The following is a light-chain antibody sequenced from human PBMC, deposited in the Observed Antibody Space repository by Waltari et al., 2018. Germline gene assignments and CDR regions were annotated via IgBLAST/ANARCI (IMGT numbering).Light chain of an antibody. Sequence: DIQMTQSPSPLSASVGDRVTITCRASQSLSNWLAWYQQKPGKAPKVLIYKASTLESGVPSRFSGSVSGTEFTLTISSLQPDDFATYYCQQYRNLWTFGQGTKVEIK. CDR2: KAS. V-gene: IGKV1-5*03. CDR3: QQYRNLWT. CDR1: QSLSNW. J-gene: IGKJ1*01.